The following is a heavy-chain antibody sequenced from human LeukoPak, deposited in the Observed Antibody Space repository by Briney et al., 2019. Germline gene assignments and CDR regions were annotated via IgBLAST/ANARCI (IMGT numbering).Heavy chain of an antibody. D-gene: IGHD6-13*01. Sequence: SETLSLTCTVSGGSISSGSYYWSWTRQPAGKGLEWIGRIYTSGSTNYNPSLKSRVTISVDTPKNQFSLKLSSVTAADTAVYYCARDREQQLARGWFDPWGQGTLVTVSS. CDR2: IYTSGST. V-gene: IGHV4-61*02. J-gene: IGHJ5*02. CDR1: GGSISSGSYY. CDR3: ARDREQQLARGWFDP.